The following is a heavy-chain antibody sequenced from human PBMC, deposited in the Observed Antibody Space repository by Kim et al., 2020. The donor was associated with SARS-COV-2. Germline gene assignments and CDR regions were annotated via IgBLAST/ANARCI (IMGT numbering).Heavy chain of an antibody. J-gene: IGHJ4*02. Sequence: SETLSLTCTVYGGSITSGGHPWNWLRQRPGKGLEWIGNIDYPLKTHYNPSLKNRITISVDTSNNQFFLRLTSMIAADTAVYYCAREEWRDGYHYFDHWGQGILVTVSS. D-gene: IGHD5-12*01. CDR3: AREEWRDGYHYFDH. CDR2: IDYPLKT. CDR1: GGSITSGGHP. V-gene: IGHV4-31*03.